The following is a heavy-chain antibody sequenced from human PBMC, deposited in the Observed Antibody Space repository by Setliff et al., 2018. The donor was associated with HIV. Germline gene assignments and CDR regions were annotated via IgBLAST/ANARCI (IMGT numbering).Heavy chain of an antibody. CDR1: GYTFTSYY. J-gene: IGHJ3*02. D-gene: IGHD5-18*01. CDR3: ARGPWIQLWSSELDAFDI. CDR2: INPSGGST. Sequence: GASVKVSCKASGYTFTSYYLHWVRQAPGQGLEWMGLINPSGGSTTYAQKFLGIVTLTRDTSTSTVYMELSSLRSEDTAVYYCARGPWIQLWSSELDAFDIWGQGTMVTVSS. V-gene: IGHV1-46*01.